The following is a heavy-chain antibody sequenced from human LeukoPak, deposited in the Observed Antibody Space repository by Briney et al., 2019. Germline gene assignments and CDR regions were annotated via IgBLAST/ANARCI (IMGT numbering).Heavy chain of an antibody. CDR3: AKKSRGSGSYYGDY. J-gene: IGHJ4*02. D-gene: IGHD3-10*01. CDR1: GFTFSSYG. V-gene: IGHV3-23*01. CDR2: ISGSGGST. Sequence: GGTLRLSCAASGFTFSSYGMSWVRQAPGKGLEWVSAISGSGGSTYYADSVKGRFTISRDNSKNTLYLQLNSLRAEDTAVYYCAKKSRGSGSYYGDYWGQGILVTVSS.